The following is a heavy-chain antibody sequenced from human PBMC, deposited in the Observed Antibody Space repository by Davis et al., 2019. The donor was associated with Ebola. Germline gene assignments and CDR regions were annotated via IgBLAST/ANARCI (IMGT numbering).Heavy chain of an antibody. V-gene: IGHV1-18*01. CDR3: AKRRDNGGNYFDH. J-gene: IGHJ4*02. D-gene: IGHD2-8*01. CDR1: GYTFTSYA. Sequence: AASVKVSCKASGYTFTSYAMNWVRQAPGQGLEWMGWISPFCGNTLYAQNLQDRLTMTRDTSPTTVYMELRSLRPDDTAVYYCAKRRDNGGNYFDHWGQGTLVTVAS. CDR2: ISPFCGNT.